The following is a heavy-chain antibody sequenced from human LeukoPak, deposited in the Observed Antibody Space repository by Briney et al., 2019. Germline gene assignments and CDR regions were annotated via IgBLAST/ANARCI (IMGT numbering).Heavy chain of an antibody. CDR1: GGSISSGDYY. D-gene: IGHD6-19*01. J-gene: IGHJ4*02. CDR2: IYYSGST. V-gene: IGHV4-30-4*08. Sequence: SETLSLTCTVSGGSISSGDYYWSWIRQPPGKGLEWIGYIYYSGSTYYNPSLKSRVTISVDTSKNQFSLKLSSVTAADAAVYYCARRYVAGPFDYWGQGTLVTVSS. CDR3: ARRYVAGPFDY.